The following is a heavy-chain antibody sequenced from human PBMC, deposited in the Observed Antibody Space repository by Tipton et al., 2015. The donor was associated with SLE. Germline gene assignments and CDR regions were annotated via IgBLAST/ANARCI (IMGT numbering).Heavy chain of an antibody. V-gene: IGHV4-61*09. CDR2: IDARGST. Sequence: TLSLTCTVSGDSFSSTTYYWSWIRQPAGKGLEYIGHIDARGSTSYNPSLKSRVTISVDTSKNQFSLELSSVTAADTAVYYCARGGYYFDSSGQFDYWGQETLVTVSS. CDR1: GDSFSSTTYY. J-gene: IGHJ4*02. D-gene: IGHD3-22*01. CDR3: ARGGYYFDSSGQFDY.